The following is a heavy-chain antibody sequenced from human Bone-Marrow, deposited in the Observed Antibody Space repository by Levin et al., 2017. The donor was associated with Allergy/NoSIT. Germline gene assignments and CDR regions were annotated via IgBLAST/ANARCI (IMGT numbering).Heavy chain of an antibody. CDR1: GFTFSAYG. Sequence: QAGGSLRLSCAASGFTFSAYGMHWVRQAPGKGLEWVAVMSYDGTNKFYADSVKGRFTISRDNSRDTLYLQMNSLRPDDTAVYYCAKGGDMDVWGKGTTVTVSS. CDR2: MSYDGTNK. CDR3: AKGGDMDV. V-gene: IGHV3-30*18. J-gene: IGHJ6*03.